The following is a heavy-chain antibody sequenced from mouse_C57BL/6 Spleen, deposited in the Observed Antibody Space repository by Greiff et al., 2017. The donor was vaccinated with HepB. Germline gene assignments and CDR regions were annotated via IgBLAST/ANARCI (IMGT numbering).Heavy chain of an antibody. D-gene: IGHD2-4*01. J-gene: IGHJ3*01. CDR2: IDPETGGT. CDR3: THYDYDGGFAY. CDR1: GYTFTDYE. Sequence: QVQLKQSGAELVRPGASVTLSCKASGYTFTDYEMHWVKQTPVHGLEWIGAIDPETGGTAYNQKFKGKAILTADKSSSTAYMELRSLTSEDSAVYYCTHYDYDGGFAYWGQGTLVTVSA. V-gene: IGHV1-15*01.